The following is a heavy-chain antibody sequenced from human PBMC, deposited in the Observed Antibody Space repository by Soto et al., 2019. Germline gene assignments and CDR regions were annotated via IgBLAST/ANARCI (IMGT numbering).Heavy chain of an antibody. D-gene: IGHD4-17*01. V-gene: IGHV4-59*12. CDR1: GGSISSYY. J-gene: IGHJ2*01. CDR3: ARATVTKNNWYFDL. Sequence: PSETLSLTCTVSGGSISSYYWSWIRQPPGKGLEWIGYIYHSGTTNYNPSLKSRVTISVDKSKNQFSLKVSSVTAADTAVYYCARATVTKNNWYFDLWGRGTLVTVS. CDR2: IYHSGTT.